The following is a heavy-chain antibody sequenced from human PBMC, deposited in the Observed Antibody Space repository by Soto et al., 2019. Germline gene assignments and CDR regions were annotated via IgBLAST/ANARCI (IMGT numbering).Heavy chain of an antibody. CDR1: GYTFPSYG. CDR2: ISAYNGNT. J-gene: IGHJ4*01. Sequence: ASLNVSCNASGYTFPSYGISWVRQAPGQGLEWMGWISAYNGNTNYAQKPQGRVTMTTDTSTSTAYMELRSLRSDDTAVYYCARLPFDSIGYPFDYWGHGTLVTVSS. CDR3: ARLPFDSIGYPFDY. V-gene: IGHV1-18*01. D-gene: IGHD3-22*01.